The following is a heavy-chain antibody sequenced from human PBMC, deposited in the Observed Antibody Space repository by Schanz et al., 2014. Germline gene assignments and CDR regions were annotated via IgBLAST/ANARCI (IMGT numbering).Heavy chain of an antibody. J-gene: IGHJ4*02. V-gene: IGHV1-46*03. Sequence: QVQLVQSGAEVRKPGTSVKVSCKASGYTFTSDSMHWVRQAPGQGLEWMGMINPSGGSTTYAQKFQGRVTMTRDTSTSTVYRELSSLRSEDTAVYYCARDGVDAAAGGNYWGEGVRVIVSS. CDR3: ARDGVDAAAGGNY. CDR1: GYTFTSDS. D-gene: IGHD6-13*01. CDR2: INPSGGST.